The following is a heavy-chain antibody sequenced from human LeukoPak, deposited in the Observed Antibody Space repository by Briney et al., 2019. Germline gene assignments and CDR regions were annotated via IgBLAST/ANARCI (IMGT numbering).Heavy chain of an antibody. CDR1: GFTFSSYD. Sequence: GGSLRLSCAASGFTFSSYDMHWVRHATGKGREWVSAIGTAGDPYYPGSVKGRFTISRENAKNSLYLQMNSLRAGDTAVYYCARGRYFDFTFDYWGQGTLVTVSS. CDR2: IGTAGDP. V-gene: IGHV3-13*05. J-gene: IGHJ4*02. CDR3: ARGRYFDFTFDY. D-gene: IGHD3-9*01.